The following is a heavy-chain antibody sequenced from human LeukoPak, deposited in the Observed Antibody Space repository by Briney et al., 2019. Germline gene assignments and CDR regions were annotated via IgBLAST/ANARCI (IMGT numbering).Heavy chain of an antibody. CDR1: GGSISSGGYY. D-gene: IGHD2-2*01. J-gene: IGHJ4*02. Sequence: SETLSLTCTVSGGSISSGGYYWSWIRQHPGKGLEWIGYIYYSGSTYYNPSLKSRVTISVDRSKNQFSLKLSSVTAADTAVYYCARARIVVVPAAILYYFDYWGQGTLVTVSS. V-gene: IGHV4-31*03. CDR3: ARARIVVVPAAILYYFDY. CDR2: IYYSGST.